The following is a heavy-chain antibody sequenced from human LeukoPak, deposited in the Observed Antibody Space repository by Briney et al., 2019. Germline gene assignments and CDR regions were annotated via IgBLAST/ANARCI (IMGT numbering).Heavy chain of an antibody. V-gene: IGHV3-7*01. J-gene: IGHJ4*02. CDR1: GVTSSSYW. Sequence: GGSLRLSCAASGVTSSSYWMSWVRQAPGKGLEWVANIKQDGSEKYYVDSVKGRFTISRDNAKNSLYLQMNSLRAEDTAVYYCARSSSGAFDCWGQGTLVTVSS. D-gene: IGHD6-6*01. CDR2: IKQDGSEK. CDR3: ARSSSGAFDC.